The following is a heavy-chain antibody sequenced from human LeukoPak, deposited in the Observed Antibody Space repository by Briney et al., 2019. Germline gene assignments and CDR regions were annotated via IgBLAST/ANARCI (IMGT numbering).Heavy chain of an antibody. Sequence: GGPLGLSVEASGFTFSSYSMNWVRKAPGKGLEWASSISSSSSYIYYADSVKGRFTISRDNAKNSLYLQMNSLRAEDTAVYYCARDRSSGWSDYWGQGTLVTVSS. CDR2: ISSSSSYI. J-gene: IGHJ4*02. CDR1: GFTFSSYS. D-gene: IGHD6-19*01. CDR3: ARDRSSGWSDY. V-gene: IGHV3-21*01.